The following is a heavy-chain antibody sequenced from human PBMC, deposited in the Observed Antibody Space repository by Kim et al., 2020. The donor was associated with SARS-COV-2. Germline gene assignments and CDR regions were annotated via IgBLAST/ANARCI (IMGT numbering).Heavy chain of an antibody. CDR2: IKQDGSET. V-gene: IGHV3-7*03. CDR3: ARGTSTWNYLFYYGMDG. CDR1: GFTFSRYW. D-gene: IGHD1-7*01. J-gene: IGHJ6*01. Sequence: GGSLRLSCAASGFTFSRYWMSWVRQAPGKGLEWGANIKQDGSETYYVDSVKGRFTISRDNDKNSVYLQMNSLSVEDTALYYCARGTSTWNYLFYYGMDG.